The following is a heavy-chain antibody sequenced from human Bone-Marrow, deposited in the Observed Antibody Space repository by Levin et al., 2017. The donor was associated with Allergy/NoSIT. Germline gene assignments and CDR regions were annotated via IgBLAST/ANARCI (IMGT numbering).Heavy chain of an antibody. CDR3: ARDLDTSAWYRAFDI. Sequence: SQTLSLTCNVSGVSITYYYWNWIRQPPGGGLEWIGYVYHSGRTIYNPSLESRVTMSVDTSKNQFSLKLSSVTAADTAVYYCARDLDTSAWYRAFDIWGHGAMVTVSS. CDR1: GVSITYYY. V-gene: IGHV4-59*01. D-gene: IGHD6-19*01. J-gene: IGHJ3*02. CDR2: VYHSGRT.